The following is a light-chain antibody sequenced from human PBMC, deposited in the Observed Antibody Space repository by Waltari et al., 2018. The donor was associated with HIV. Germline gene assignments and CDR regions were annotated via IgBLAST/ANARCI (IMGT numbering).Light chain of an antibody. V-gene: IGLV1-47*01. CDR1: SSNIGSNY. CDR2: RNN. CDR3: AAWDDSLSGPNWV. J-gene: IGLJ3*02. Sequence: QSVLTQPPSASGTPGQRVTISCSGSSSNIGSNYVYWYQQLPVTAPKLLIYRNNQRPSGVPDRFSGSKSGTSASLAISGLRSEDEADYYCAAWDDSLSGPNWVFGGGTKLTVL.